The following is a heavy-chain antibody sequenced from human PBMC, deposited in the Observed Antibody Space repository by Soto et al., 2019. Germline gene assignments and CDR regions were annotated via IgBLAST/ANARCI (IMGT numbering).Heavy chain of an antibody. CDR1: GFTFSSYW. CDR2: IKQDGSEK. V-gene: IGHV3-7*01. J-gene: IGHJ5*02. Sequence: GGSLRLSCAASGFTFSSYWMSWVRQAPGKGLEWVANIKQDGSEKYYVVSVKGRFTISRDNAKNSLYLQMNSLRAEDTAVYYCVRTASPVLTHWFDPWGQGTLVTVSS. D-gene: IGHD1-20*01. CDR3: VRTASPVLTHWFDP.